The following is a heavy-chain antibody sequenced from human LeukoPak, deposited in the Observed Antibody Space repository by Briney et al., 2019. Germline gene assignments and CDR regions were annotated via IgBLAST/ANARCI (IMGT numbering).Heavy chain of an antibody. J-gene: IGHJ3*02. CDR2: ISYDGSNK. CDR1: GFTFSSYA. CDR3: ARAKVRSSGWLDAFDI. V-gene: IGHV3-30-3*01. D-gene: IGHD6-19*01. Sequence: GGSLRLSCAASGFTFSSYAMHWVRQAPGKGLEWVAVISYDGSNKYYADSVKGRFTISRDNSKNTLHLQMNSLRAEDTAVYYCARAKVRSSGWLDAFDIWGQGTMVTVSS.